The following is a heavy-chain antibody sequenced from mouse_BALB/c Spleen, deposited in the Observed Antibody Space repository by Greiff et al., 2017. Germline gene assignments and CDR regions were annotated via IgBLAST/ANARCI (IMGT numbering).Heavy chain of an antibody. Sequence: EVQRVESGGGLVQPGGSLRLSCATSGFTFTDYYMSWVRQPPGKALEWLGFIRNKANGYTTEYSASVKGRFTISRDNSQSILYLQMNTLRAEDSATYYCARDNGQYYFDYWGQGTTLTVSS. J-gene: IGHJ2*01. CDR1: GFTFTDYY. V-gene: IGHV7-3*02. CDR2: IRNKANGYTT. D-gene: IGHD6-1*01. CDR3: ARDNGQYYFDY.